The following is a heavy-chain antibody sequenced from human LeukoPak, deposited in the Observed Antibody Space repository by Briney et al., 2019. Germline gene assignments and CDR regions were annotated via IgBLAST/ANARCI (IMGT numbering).Heavy chain of an antibody. CDR2: ISGSGGST. D-gene: IGHD3-10*01. V-gene: IGHV3-23*01. Sequence: PGGSLRPSCAASGFTFSSYGMSWVRQAPGKGLEWVSAISGSGGSTYYADSVKGRFTISRDNSKNTLYLQMNSLRAEDTAVYYCAKSSVARITMVRGPGDYWGQGTLVTVSS. J-gene: IGHJ4*02. CDR3: AKSSVARITMVRGPGDY. CDR1: GFTFSSYG.